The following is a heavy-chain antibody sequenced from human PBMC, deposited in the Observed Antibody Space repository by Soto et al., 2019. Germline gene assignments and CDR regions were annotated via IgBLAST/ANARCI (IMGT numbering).Heavy chain of an antibody. CDR1: GGTFSSYT. V-gene: IGHV1-69*02. Sequence: QVQLVQCGAEVKKPGSSVKVSCKASGGTFSSYTISWVRQAHGQGLEWMGRIIPILGIANYAQKFQGRVTITADKSTSTVYMELSSLRSEDTAVYYCARTPKGYCSSTSCSTDYWGQGTLVTVSS. CDR2: IIPILGIA. CDR3: ARTPKGYCSSTSCSTDY. D-gene: IGHD2-2*01. J-gene: IGHJ4*02.